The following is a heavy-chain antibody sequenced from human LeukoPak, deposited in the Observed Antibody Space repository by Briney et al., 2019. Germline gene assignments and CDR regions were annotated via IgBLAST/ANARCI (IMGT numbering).Heavy chain of an antibody. J-gene: IGHJ4*02. CDR3: ARRVGATATDY. Sequence: ASVKVSCKASGYTFTSYDINWVRQATGQGLEWMGWMNPNSGNTGYAQKLQGRVTMTTDTSTSTAYMELRSLRSDDTVVYYCARRVGATATDYWGQGTLVTVSS. D-gene: IGHD1-26*01. CDR2: MNPNSGNT. V-gene: IGHV1-8*01. CDR1: GYTFTSYD.